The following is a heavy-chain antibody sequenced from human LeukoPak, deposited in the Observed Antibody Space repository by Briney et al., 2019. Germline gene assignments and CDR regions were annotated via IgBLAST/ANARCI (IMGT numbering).Heavy chain of an antibody. V-gene: IGHV3-11*01. CDR2: ISSSGGTI. Sequence: PGGSLRLSCAAPGFTFSDYYMSWIRQAPGKGLEWVSYISSSGGTIYYADSVKGRFTISRDNAKNSLYLQMNSLRAEDTAVYYCATGLLYGYPPGDYWGQGTLVTVSS. CDR1: GFTFSDYY. CDR3: ATGLLYGYPPGDY. J-gene: IGHJ4*02. D-gene: IGHD5-18*01.